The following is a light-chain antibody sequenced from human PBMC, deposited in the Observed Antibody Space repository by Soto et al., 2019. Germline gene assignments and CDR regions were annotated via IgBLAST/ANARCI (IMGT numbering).Light chain of an antibody. CDR2: EVR. J-gene: IGLJ3*02. V-gene: IGLV2-14*01. Sequence: QSALTQPASVSGSPGQSITISCTGTSSDVGSYNYVSWYQQHPGKAPKLMIYEVRNRPSGVSDRFSGSKSGKTASLTIFGLQAEDEADYYCASWDDNLNGGVFGGGTKVTVL. CDR3: ASWDDNLNGGV. CDR1: SSDVGSYNY.